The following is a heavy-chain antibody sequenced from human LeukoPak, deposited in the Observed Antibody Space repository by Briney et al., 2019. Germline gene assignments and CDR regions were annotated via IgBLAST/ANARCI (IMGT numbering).Heavy chain of an antibody. D-gene: IGHD6-19*01. CDR2: INHSGST. J-gene: IGHJ5*02. V-gene: IGHV4-34*01. CDR3: ARQKAGNCFDP. Sequence: PSETLSLTCAVYGGSFSGYYWSWIRQPPGKGLEWIGEINHSGSTNYNPSLKSRVTISVDTSKNQFSLKLSSVTAADTAVYYCARQKAGNCFDPWGQGTPVTVSS. CDR1: GGSFSGYY.